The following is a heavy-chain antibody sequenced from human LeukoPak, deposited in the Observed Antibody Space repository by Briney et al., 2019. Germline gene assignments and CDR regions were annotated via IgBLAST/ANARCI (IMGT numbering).Heavy chain of an antibody. D-gene: IGHD5-12*01. Sequence: PGGSLRLSCAASGFTFSNYNMNWVRQAPGKGLEWVSSISSSSSYIYYADSLKGRSTISRDNAKNSVYLQMNSLRAEDTAVYYCARDEVATISDYWGQGTLVTVSS. CDR1: GFTFSNYN. V-gene: IGHV3-21*01. CDR3: ARDEVATISDY. CDR2: ISSSSSYI. J-gene: IGHJ4*02.